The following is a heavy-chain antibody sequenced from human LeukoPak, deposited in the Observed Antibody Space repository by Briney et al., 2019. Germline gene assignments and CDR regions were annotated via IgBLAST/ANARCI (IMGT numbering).Heavy chain of an antibody. J-gene: IGHJ4*02. D-gene: IGHD6-13*01. V-gene: IGHV4-59*13. CDR2: IYYSGST. CDR3: ARVYSSSWYPWYFDY. CDR1: GGSISSYY. Sequence: KPSETLSLTCTVSGGSISSYYWSWIRQPPGKGLEWFGYIYYSGSTNYNPSLKSRVTISVDTSKNQFSLKLSSVTAADTAVYYCARVYSSSWYPWYFDYWGQGTLVTVSS.